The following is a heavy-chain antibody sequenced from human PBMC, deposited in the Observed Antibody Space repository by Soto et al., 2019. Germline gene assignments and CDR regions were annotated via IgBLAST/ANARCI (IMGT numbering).Heavy chain of an antibody. CDR3: AKLWAEWLGYTGPFDY. CDR2: ISGSGGST. V-gene: IGHV3-23*01. J-gene: IGHJ4*02. Sequence: EVQLLESGGGLVQPGGSLRLSCAASGFTFSSYAMSWVRQAPGKGLEWVSAISGSGGSTYYADSVKGRFTISRDNSKNTLYLQMNSLRAEDTAVYYCAKLWAEWLGYTGPFDYWGQGTLVTVSS. CDR1: GFTFSSYA. D-gene: IGHD3-3*01.